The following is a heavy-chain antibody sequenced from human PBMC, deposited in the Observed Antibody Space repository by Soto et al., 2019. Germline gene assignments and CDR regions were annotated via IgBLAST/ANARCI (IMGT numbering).Heavy chain of an antibody. Sequence: QVQLVQSGAEVKKPGASVKVSCKASGYTFTSYAMHWVRQAPGQRLEWMGWINAGNGNTKYSQKFQGRVTITRDTSASTAYMELSSLRSEDTAVYYCARDRFPREVLGWFDPWGQGTLVTVSS. J-gene: IGHJ5*02. CDR3: ARDRFPREVLGWFDP. V-gene: IGHV1-3*01. D-gene: IGHD1-1*01. CDR1: GYTFTSYA. CDR2: INAGNGNT.